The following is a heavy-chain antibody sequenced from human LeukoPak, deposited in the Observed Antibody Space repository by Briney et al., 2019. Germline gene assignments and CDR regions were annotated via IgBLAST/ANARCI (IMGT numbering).Heavy chain of an antibody. CDR3: AKEIWPTVTTPGWTYFDY. J-gene: IGHJ4*02. CDR1: GFTFSTYD. Sequence: PGGSLRLSCAASGFTFSTYDMHWVRQAPGKGLEWVAFIRYDGSNKYYADSVKGRFTISRDNSKNTLYLQMNRLRAEDTAVYYCAKEIWPTVTTPGWTYFDYWGQGTLVTVSS. V-gene: IGHV3-30*02. D-gene: IGHD4-17*01. CDR2: IRYDGSNK.